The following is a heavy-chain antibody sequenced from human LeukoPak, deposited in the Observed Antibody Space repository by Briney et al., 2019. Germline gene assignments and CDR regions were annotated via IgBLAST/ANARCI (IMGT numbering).Heavy chain of an antibody. J-gene: IGHJ4*02. CDR1: GGSISSYY. D-gene: IGHD3-22*01. CDR2: IYYNGST. CDR3: ARAVVLYYDGSGYSTRFDY. Sequence: PSETLSLTCTVSGGSISSYYWSWIRQPPGKGLEWIWYIYYNGSTNYTPSLKSRVTISLDMSKNQFSLKLRSVTAADTAMYYCARAVVLYYDGSGYSTRFDYWGQGTLVTVSS. V-gene: IGHV4-59*01.